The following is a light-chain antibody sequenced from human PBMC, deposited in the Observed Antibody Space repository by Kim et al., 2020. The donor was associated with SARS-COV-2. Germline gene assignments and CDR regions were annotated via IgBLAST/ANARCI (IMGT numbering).Light chain of an antibody. J-gene: IGLJ2*01. V-gene: IGLV3-19*01. CDR3: NSRDSSGNFVV. CDR2: GKN. CDR1: SLRSYY. Sequence: ALGQIVRITCKGDSLRSYYASWYQKKPGQAPVLVIYGKNNRPSGIPDRFSGSSSGNTASLTITGAQAEDEADYYCNSRDSSGNFVVFGGGTQLTVL.